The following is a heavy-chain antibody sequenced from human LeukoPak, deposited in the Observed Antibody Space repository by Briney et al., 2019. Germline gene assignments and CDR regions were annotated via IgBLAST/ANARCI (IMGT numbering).Heavy chain of an antibody. V-gene: IGHV3-30*03. Sequence: GGSLRLSCAASGFTFSSYGMHWVRQAPGKGLEWVAVISYDGSNKYYADSVKVRFTISRDNSKNTLYLQTNSLRAEDTAVYYCASHVDTAMVDDYWGQGTLVTVSS. CDR2: ISYDGSNK. CDR1: GFTFSSYG. J-gene: IGHJ4*02. CDR3: ASHVDTAMVDDY. D-gene: IGHD5-18*01.